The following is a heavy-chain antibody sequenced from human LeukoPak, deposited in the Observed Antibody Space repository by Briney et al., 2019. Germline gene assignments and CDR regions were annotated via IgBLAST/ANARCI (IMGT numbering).Heavy chain of an antibody. CDR2: IRGSGDST. V-gene: IGHV3-23*01. Sequence: PGGSLRLSCGASGFTFSSYGMSWVRQAPGKGLEWFSGIRGSGDSTYYADSVKGRFTISRDNSKNTLYLQMNSLRAEDTAVYYCARIGGYSYQYYFDYWGQGTLVTVSS. CDR1: GFTFSSYG. D-gene: IGHD5-18*01. J-gene: IGHJ4*02. CDR3: ARIGGYSYQYYFDY.